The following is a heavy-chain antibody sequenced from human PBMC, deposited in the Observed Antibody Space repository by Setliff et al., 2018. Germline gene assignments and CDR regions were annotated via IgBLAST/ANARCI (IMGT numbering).Heavy chain of an antibody. D-gene: IGHD6-6*01. CDR3: ARGRNVAARLLDT. CDR1: GGTFSDYY. CDR2: INHSGTT. V-gene: IGHV4-34*01. Sequence: SETLSLTCTAYGGTFSDYYWTWIRRPPGKGLEWIGEINHSGTTNYNPSLKSRVTISVDTSKNQFSLTMSSATAADAAVYYCARGRNVAARLLDTWGQGSRVTVSS. J-gene: IGHJ5*02.